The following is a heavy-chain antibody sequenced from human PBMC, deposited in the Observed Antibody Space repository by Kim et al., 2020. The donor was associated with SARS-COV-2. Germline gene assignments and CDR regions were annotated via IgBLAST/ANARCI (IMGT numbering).Heavy chain of an antibody. CDR1: GASIRSDY. J-gene: IGHJ4*02. V-gene: IGHV4-59*13. CDR2: IYYTGSA. Sequence: SETLSLTCTVSGASIRSDYWSWIRQPPGKGLEWIGYIYYTGSANYNPSLKSRDTMSVDMSKNQFSLKLSSVTAADTAVYYCAKYYGGVDSWGQGTLVTVSS. CDR3: AKYYGGVDS. D-gene: IGHD3-3*01.